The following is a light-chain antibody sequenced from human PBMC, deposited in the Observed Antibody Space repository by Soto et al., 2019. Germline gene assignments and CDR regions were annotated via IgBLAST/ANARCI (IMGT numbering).Light chain of an antibody. CDR1: QSVSSN. CDR3: QQYNNWPPNT. Sequence: EIVMTQSPATLSVSPGERATLSCRASQSVSSNLAWYQQKPGQAPRLLIYGASTRATCIPARFSGSGSGTEFTLTISSLQSEDFAVYYCQQYNNWPPNTFGQGTKVEIK. J-gene: IGKJ1*01. V-gene: IGKV3-15*01. CDR2: GAS.